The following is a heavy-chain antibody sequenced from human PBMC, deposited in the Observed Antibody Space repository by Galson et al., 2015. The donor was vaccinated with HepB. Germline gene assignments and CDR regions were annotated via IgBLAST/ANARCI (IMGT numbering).Heavy chain of an antibody. Sequence: SLRLSCAASGFTFSSYAMSWVRQAPGKGLEWVSAISGSGGSTYHADSVKGRFTISRDNSKNTLYLQMNSLRAEDTAVYYCAKVGPRITIFGVEDYWGQGTLVTVSS. CDR2: ISGSGGST. CDR3: AKVGPRITIFGVEDY. V-gene: IGHV3-23*01. J-gene: IGHJ4*02. D-gene: IGHD3-3*01. CDR1: GFTFSSYA.